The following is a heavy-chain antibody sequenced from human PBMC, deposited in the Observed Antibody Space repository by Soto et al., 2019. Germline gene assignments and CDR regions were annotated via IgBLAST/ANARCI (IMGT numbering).Heavy chain of an antibody. D-gene: IGHD1-26*01. CDR1: GYTLTELS. Sequence: ASVKVSCKVSGYTLTELSMHWVRQAPGKGLEWMGGFDPEDGETIYAQKFLGRVTMTEDTSTDTAYMELSSLRSEDTAVYYCATVFLVGAIGGFDYWGQGTLVTVSS. V-gene: IGHV1-24*01. CDR3: ATVFLVGAIGGFDY. CDR2: FDPEDGET. J-gene: IGHJ4*02.